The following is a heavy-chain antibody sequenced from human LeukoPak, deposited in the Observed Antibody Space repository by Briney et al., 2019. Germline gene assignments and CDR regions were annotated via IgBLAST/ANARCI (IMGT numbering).Heavy chain of an antibody. CDR3: ARDRPYCSGGSCYSEYAFDI. D-gene: IGHD2-15*01. V-gene: IGHV1-2*02. J-gene: IGHJ3*02. CDR2: INPNSGGT. CDR1: GYTFTSYY. Sequence: ASVKVSCKASGYTFTSYYMHWVRQAPGQGLEWMGWINPNSGGTNYAQKFQGRVTMTRDMSTSTVYMELSSLRSEDTALYYCARDRPYCSGGSCYSEYAFDIWGQGTMVTVSS.